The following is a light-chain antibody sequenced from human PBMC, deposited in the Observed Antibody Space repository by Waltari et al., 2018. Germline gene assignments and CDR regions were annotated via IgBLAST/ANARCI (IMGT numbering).Light chain of an antibody. J-gene: IGLJ2*01. CDR1: SPNIGAGYD. Sequence: QSVLTQPPSVSGAPGQRVTIPCTGSSPNIGAGYDVHWYQQLPGTAPKLLIYGNSNRPSGVPDRFSGSKSGTSASLAITGLQAEDEADYYCQSYDSSLSGYVVFGGGTKLTVL. V-gene: IGLV1-40*01. CDR2: GNS. CDR3: QSYDSSLSGYVV.